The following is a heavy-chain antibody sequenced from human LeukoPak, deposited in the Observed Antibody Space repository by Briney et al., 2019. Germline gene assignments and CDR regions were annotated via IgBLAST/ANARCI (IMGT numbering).Heavy chain of an antibody. J-gene: IGHJ6*03. V-gene: IGHV3-23*01. CDR2: ISGSGGST. D-gene: IGHD5/OR15-5a*01. CDR3: AKARVYGNYYYYYMDV. CDR1: GFTFSSYA. Sequence: GGSLRLSCAASGFTFSSYAMSWVRQAPGKGLEWVSAISGSGGSTYYADSVKGRFTISRDNSKNTLYLQMNSLRAEDTAVYYCAKARVYGNYYYYYMDVWGKGTTVTISS.